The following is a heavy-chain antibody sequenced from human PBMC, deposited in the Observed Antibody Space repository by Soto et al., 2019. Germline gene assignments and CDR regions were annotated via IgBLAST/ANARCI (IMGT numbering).Heavy chain of an antibody. CDR2: ISYDGSNK. CDR1: GFTFSRYG. D-gene: IGHD1-26*01. J-gene: IGHJ4*02. V-gene: IGHV3-30*19. CDR3: ARDPGWGATFDY. Sequence: QVQLVESGGGVVQPGRSLRLSCAASGFTFSRYGMHWVRQAPGKGLEWVAVISYDGSNKYYADSVKGRFTISRDNSKNTLYLQMNSLRAEDTAVYYCARDPGWGATFDYWGQGTLVTVSS.